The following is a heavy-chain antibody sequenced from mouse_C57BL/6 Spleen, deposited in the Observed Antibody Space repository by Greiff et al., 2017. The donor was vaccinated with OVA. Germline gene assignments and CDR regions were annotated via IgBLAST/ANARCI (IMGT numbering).Heavy chain of an antibody. CDR2: ISDGGSYT. V-gene: IGHV5-4*01. J-gene: IGHJ2*01. D-gene: IGHD4-1*01. CDR1: GFTFSSYA. Sequence: EVKVVESGGGLVKPGGSLKLSCAASGFTFSSYAMSWVRQTPEKRLEWVATISDGGSYTYYPDNVKGRFTISRDNAKNNLYLQMSHLKSEDTAMYYCARDEMGREGYYFDYWGQGTTLTVSS. CDR3: ARDEMGREGYYFDY.